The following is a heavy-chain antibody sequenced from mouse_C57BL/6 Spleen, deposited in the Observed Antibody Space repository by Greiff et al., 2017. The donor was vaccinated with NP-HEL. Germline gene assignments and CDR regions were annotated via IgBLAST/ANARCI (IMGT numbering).Heavy chain of an antibody. J-gene: IGHJ2*01. CDR3: ARGVITTVGDY. D-gene: IGHD1-1*01. V-gene: IGHV1-61*01. CDR1: GYTFTSYW. Sequence: QVQLQQPGAELVRPGSSVKLSCKASGYTFTSYWMDWVKQRPGQGLEWIGNIYPSDSETHYNQKFKDKATLTVDKSSSTAYMQLSSLTSEDSAVYYLARGVITTVGDYWGQGTTLTVSS. CDR2: IYPSDSET.